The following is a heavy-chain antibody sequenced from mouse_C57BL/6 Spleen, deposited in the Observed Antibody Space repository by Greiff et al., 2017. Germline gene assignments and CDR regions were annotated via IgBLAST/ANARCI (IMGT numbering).Heavy chain of an antibody. CDR3: ARIYGSKENKFDY. D-gene: IGHD1-1*01. Sequence: EVLLVESGGGLVQPGGSLSLSCAASGFAFTDYYISWVRQPPGQALEWLGFIRNKANGYTTEYSASVKGRFTLSRDNSPSILYLQMSALRAEDTATYYCARIYGSKENKFDYWGQGTPLTVSS. CDR2: IRNKANGYTT. J-gene: IGHJ2*01. CDR1: GFAFTDYY. V-gene: IGHV7-3*01.